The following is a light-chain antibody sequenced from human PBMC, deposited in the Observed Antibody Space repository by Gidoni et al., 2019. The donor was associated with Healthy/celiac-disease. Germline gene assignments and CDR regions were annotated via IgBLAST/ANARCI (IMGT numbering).Light chain of an antibody. Sequence: QSALTQPRSVSGSPGQTVTISCTGTSSDVVGYNYVSWYQQHTGKAPKLMIFDVSKRPSGVPDRFSGSKSGNTASLTISGLQAEDEADYYCCSYAGSYTLVFGGGTKLTVL. J-gene: IGLJ3*02. CDR2: DVS. CDR3: CSYAGSYTLV. CDR1: SSDVVGYNY. V-gene: IGLV2-11*01.